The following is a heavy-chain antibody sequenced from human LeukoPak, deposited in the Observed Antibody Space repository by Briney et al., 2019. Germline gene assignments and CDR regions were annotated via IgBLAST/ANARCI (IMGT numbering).Heavy chain of an antibody. CDR3: ARVHPVWSGYYFDY. V-gene: IGHV4-34*01. D-gene: IGHD3-3*01. J-gene: IGHJ4*02. CDR1: GGSFSGYY. Sequence: SSETLSLTCAVYGGSFSGYYWSWIRQPPGKGLEWIGEINHSGSTNYNPSLKSRVTISVDTSKNQFSLKLSSVTAADTAVYYCARVHPVWSGYYFDYWGQGTLVTVSS. CDR2: INHSGST.